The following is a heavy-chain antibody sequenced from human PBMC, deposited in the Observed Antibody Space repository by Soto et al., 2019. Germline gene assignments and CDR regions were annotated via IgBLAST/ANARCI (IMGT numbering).Heavy chain of an antibody. CDR3: ARDFRGGCTNGVCPPRRYYYMDV. CDR2: INPNSGGT. V-gene: IGHV1-2*04. CDR1: GYTFTGYY. Sequence: GASVKVSCKASGYTFTGYYMHWVRQAPGQGLEWMGWINPNSGGTNYAQKFQGWVTMTRDTSISTAYMELSRLRSDDTAVYYCARDFRGGCTNGVCPPRRYYYMDVWGKGTTVTVSS. J-gene: IGHJ6*03. D-gene: IGHD2-8*01.